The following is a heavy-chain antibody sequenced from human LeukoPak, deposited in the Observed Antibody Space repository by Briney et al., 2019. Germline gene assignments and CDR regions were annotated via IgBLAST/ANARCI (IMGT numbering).Heavy chain of an antibody. CDR3: AKDPIFSGSYGVFDS. Sequence: PGGSLRLPCAASGFTFSSCAMSWVRQAPGKGLEWVSTIIDSGNSLYYADSVEGRFTISRDNSKNTLYLQMNSLRAGDTAVYYCAKDPIFSGSYGVFDSWGQGTLVTVSS. D-gene: IGHD1-26*01. V-gene: IGHV3-23*01. CDR1: GFTFSSCA. CDR2: IIDSGNSL. J-gene: IGHJ4*02.